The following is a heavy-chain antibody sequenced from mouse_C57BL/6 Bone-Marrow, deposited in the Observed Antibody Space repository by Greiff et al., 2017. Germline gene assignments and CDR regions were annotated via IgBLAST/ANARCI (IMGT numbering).Heavy chain of an antibody. D-gene: IGHD2-2*01. V-gene: IGHV1-39*01. J-gene: IGHJ4*01. CDR1: GYSFTDYN. Sequence: SGPELVKPGASVTISCKASGYSFTDYNMNWVKQSHGKSLEWIGVINPNYGTTSYNQKFKGKATLTVDQSSSTAYMQLNSLTSEDSAVYYCAREGVTTDYYAMDYWGQGTSVTVSA. CDR3: AREGVTTDYYAMDY. CDR2: INPNYGTT.